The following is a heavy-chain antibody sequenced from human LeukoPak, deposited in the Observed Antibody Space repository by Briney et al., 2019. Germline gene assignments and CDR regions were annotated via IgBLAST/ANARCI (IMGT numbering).Heavy chain of an antibody. CDR3: AREYSSSWATFDY. CDR2: ISSSGSTI. CDR1: GFTFSDYY. V-gene: IGHV3-11*01. D-gene: IGHD6-13*01. J-gene: IGHJ4*02. Sequence: GGSLRLSCAASGFTFSDYYMSWIRQAPGKGLEWVSYISSSGSTIYYADSVKGRSTISRDNAMNSLYLQMNSLRAEDTAVYYCAREYSSSWATFDYWGQGTLVTVSS.